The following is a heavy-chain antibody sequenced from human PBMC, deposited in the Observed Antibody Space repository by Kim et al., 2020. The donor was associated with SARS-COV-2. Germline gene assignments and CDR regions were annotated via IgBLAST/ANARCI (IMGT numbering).Heavy chain of an antibody. CDR1: GGTFSSYA. J-gene: IGHJ1*01. D-gene: IGHD3-22*01. CDR3: ASDPYYYDSSGYSHFQH. Sequence: SVKVSCKASGGTFSSYAISWVRQAPGQGLEWMGRIIPILGIANYAQKFQGRVTITADKSTSTAYMELSSLRSEDTAVYYCASDPYYYDSSGYSHFQHWGQGTLVTVSS. V-gene: IGHV1-69*04. CDR2: IIPILGIA.